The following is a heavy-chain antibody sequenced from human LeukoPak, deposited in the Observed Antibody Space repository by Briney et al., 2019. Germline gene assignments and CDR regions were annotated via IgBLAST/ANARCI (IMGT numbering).Heavy chain of an antibody. CDR1: GFTFSSFA. V-gene: IGHV3-23*01. D-gene: IGHD2-2*01. J-gene: IGHJ6*02. CDR3: AKPLGYCSGTNCFYYYGMDV. CDR2: ISGSGDNT. Sequence: GGSLRLSCAASGFTFSSFAMSWVRQAPGKGLEWVSGISGSGDNTYYADSVKGRFTISRDNSKNTLYLQVNSLRAEDTAVYYCAKPLGYCSGTNCFYYYGMDVWGQGTTVTVSS.